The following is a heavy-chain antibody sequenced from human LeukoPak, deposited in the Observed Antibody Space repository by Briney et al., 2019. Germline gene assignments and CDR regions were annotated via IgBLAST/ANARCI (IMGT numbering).Heavy chain of an antibody. J-gene: IGHJ4*02. Sequence: GALRLSCAASGFTVSSNYMSWVRQAPGKGLEWVSVIYSGGSTYYADSVKGRFTISRDNSKNTLYLQMNSQRAEDTAVYYCARGVVHSGSYSNFDYWGQGTLVTVSS. CDR2: IYSGGST. V-gene: IGHV3-53*01. CDR3: ARGVVHSGSYSNFDY. CDR1: GFTVSSNY. D-gene: IGHD1-26*01.